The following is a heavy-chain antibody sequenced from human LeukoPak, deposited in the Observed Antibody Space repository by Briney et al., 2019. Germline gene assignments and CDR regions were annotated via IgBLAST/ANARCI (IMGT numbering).Heavy chain of an antibody. V-gene: IGHV3-53*01. Sequence: GGSLRLSCAASGFTVSSNYMSWVRQAPGKGLEWVSVIYSGGSTYYADSVKGRFTIPRDNSKNTLYLQMNSLRAEDTAVYYCARTHYDSSGYYFDYWGQGTLVTVSS. CDR3: ARTHYDSSGYYFDY. D-gene: IGHD3-22*01. J-gene: IGHJ4*02. CDR2: IYSGGST. CDR1: GFTVSSNY.